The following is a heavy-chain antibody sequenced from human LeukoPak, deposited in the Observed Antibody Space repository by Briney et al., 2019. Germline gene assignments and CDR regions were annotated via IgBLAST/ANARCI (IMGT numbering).Heavy chain of an antibody. D-gene: IGHD6-19*01. CDR2: INPNSGGT. CDR3: ARGGYSSGYDY. J-gene: IGHJ4*02. Sequence: ASVKVSCKASGYTFTGYYMHWVRQAPGQGLEWMGWINPNSGGTNYAQKFQGRVTMTRDTSTSTAYMELRSLRSDDSAVYYCARGGYSSGYDYWGQGTLVTVSS. V-gene: IGHV1-2*02. CDR1: GYTFTGYY.